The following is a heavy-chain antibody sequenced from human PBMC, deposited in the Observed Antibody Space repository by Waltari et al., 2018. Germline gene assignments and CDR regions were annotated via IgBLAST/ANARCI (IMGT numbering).Heavy chain of an antibody. V-gene: IGHV3-30*02. J-gene: IGHJ3*02. CDR3: AKVVKYPDAFDI. Sequence: QVQLVESGGGVVQPGGSLRLSCATSGFTFSSYGMHWVRQAPGKGREWVAFIRYDGSNKYYADSVKGRFTISRDNSKNTLYLQMNSLRAEDTAVYYCAKVVKYPDAFDIWGQGTMVTVSS. D-gene: IGHD2-2*01. CDR1: GFTFSSYG. CDR2: IRYDGSNK.